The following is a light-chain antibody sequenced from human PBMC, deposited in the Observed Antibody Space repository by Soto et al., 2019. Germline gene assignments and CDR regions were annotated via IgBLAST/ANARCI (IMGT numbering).Light chain of an antibody. CDR2: GAS. J-gene: IGKJ5*01. Sequence: AIRMTQSPSSFSASTGDRVTITCRASQGISSYLAWYQQKPGKAPKLLIYGASSLQSGVPSRFSGSGSGTDFTLTINGLQPEDFSTYYCQQAASFPITFGQVTRLEIK. CDR1: QGISSY. V-gene: IGKV1-8*01. CDR3: QQAASFPIT.